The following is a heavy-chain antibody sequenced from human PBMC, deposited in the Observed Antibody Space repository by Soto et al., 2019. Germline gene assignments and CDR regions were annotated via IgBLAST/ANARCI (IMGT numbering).Heavy chain of an antibody. D-gene: IGHD3-10*01. V-gene: IGHV3-30*18. CDR1: GSTFSSYG. Sequence: GGSLRLSCAASGSTFSSYGMHWVRQAPGKGLEWVAVISYDGSNKYYADSVKGRFTISRDNSKNTLYLQMNSLRAEDTAVYYCAKDRWFGELLTLFFDYWGQGTLVTVSS. CDR3: AKDRWFGELLTLFFDY. J-gene: IGHJ4*02. CDR2: ISYDGSNK.